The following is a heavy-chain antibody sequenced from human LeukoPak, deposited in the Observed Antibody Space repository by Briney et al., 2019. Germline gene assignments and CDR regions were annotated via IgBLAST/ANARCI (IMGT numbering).Heavy chain of an antibody. CDR3: AKDDAWLRFGE. CDR2: INTDGRST. J-gene: IGHJ4*02. CDR1: GFTFSNYW. V-gene: IGHV3-74*01. Sequence: PGGSLRLSCAASGFTFSNYWMHWVRQAPGKGLVWVSRINTDGRSTSYVDSVKGRFTISRDNSKNMLYLEVISLTADDTAVYYCAKDDAWLRFGEWSQGTLVTVSS. D-gene: IGHD3-10*01.